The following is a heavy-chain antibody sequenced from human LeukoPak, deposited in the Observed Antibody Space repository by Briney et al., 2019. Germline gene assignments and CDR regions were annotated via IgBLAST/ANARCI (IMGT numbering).Heavy chain of an antibody. J-gene: IGHJ4*02. Sequence: GGSLRLSCVASGFTFRNHAFEWVRQAPGKGLEWVAVIAYDGSKQYYGDPLKGRFTISRDNAKNSLYLQMNSLRAEDTAVYYCARLKLLWSNYFDYWGQGTLVTVSS. V-gene: IGHV3-30*04. CDR2: IAYDGSKQ. CDR1: GFTFRNHA. D-gene: IGHD2-2*01. CDR3: ARLKLLWSNYFDY.